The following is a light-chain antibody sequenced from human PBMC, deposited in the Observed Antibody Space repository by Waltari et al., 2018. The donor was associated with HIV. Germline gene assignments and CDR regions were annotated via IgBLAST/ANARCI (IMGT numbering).Light chain of an antibody. CDR2: EVS. V-gene: IGLV2-14*01. Sequence: QSALTQPASVSGSPGQSLTISCTGTSSDVGGYNYVSWYQQHPGKAPKLMIYEVSNRPSGVSNRFSGSKSGNTASLTISGLQAEDEADYYCSSYTSSSTRVVFGGGTKLTVL. CDR1: SSDVGGYNY. CDR3: SSYTSSSTRVV. J-gene: IGLJ2*01.